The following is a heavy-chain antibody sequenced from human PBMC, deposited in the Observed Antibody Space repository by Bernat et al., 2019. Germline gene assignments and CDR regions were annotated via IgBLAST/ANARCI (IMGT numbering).Heavy chain of an antibody. CDR2: IKTKTDGWTT. CDR1: GFTFNNAW. V-gene: IGHV3-15*07. J-gene: IGHJ4*02. Sequence: EVQLVESGGGLVKPGGSLRLSCAASGFTFNNAWMNWVRQAPGKGLEWVGRIKTKTDGWTTDYTAPGKGRFTVSRDDPKNTVYLQINSLKPEDTAVYYCHTDPTGGVVKGGLGYWGQGTLVTVSS. CDR3: HTDPTGGVVKGGLGY. D-gene: IGHD4-23*01.